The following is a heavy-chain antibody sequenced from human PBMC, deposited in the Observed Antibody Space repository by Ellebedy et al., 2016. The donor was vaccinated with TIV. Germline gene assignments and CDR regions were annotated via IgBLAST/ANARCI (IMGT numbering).Heavy chain of an antibody. J-gene: IGHJ4*02. CDR2: ISGYNSNT. V-gene: IGHV1-18*01. Sequence: AASVKVSCKASGYTFSSYGVTWVRQAPGQGLEWMGWISGYNSNTNYAQRLQGRVTLTTDTSTSTAYMELRSLRSDDTAVYYCAREGASAGADYFDYWGQGTLVIVSS. CDR1: GYTFSSYG. CDR3: AREGASAGADYFDY. D-gene: IGHD1-26*01.